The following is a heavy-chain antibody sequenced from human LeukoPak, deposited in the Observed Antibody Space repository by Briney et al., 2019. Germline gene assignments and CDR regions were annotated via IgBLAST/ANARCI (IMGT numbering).Heavy chain of an antibody. D-gene: IGHD1-26*01. CDR2: IYYSGNT. V-gene: IGHV4-39*01. J-gene: IGHJ3*02. Sequence: SETLSLTCTVSGGSISSSSYYWGWIRQPPGKGLERIGSIYYSGNTYYNPSLQSRVTISVDTSKNQFSLKLSSVTAADTAVYNCARQGAGGRALDIWGQGTMVTVSS. CDR3: ARQGAGGRALDI. CDR1: GGSISSSSYY.